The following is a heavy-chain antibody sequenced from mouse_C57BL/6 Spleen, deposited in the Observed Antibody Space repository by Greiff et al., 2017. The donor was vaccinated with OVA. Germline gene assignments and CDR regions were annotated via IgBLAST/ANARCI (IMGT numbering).Heavy chain of an antibody. CDR2: IYPRSGNT. J-gene: IGHJ2*01. CDR3: AREGVTTVVAHFDY. CDR1: GYTFTSYG. V-gene: IGHV1-81*01. Sequence: QVQLQQSGAELARPGASVKLSCKASGYTFTSYGISWVKQRTGQGLEWIGEIYPRSGNTYYNEKFKGKATLTADKSSSTAYMELRSLTSEDSAVYFCAREGVTTVVAHFDYWGQGTTLTVSS. D-gene: IGHD1-1*01.